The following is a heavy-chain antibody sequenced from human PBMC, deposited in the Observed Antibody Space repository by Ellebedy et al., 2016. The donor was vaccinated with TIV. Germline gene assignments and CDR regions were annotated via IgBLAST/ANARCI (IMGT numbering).Heavy chain of an antibody. D-gene: IGHD6-19*01. CDR2: IYTSGST. Sequence: MPSETLSLTCTASGGSISSYYWSWIRQPAGKGLEWIGRIYTSGSTNYNPSLQSRVTMSVDTSKNQFSLKLSSVTAADTAVYYCAGGYSNGWTDYWGQGTLVTVSS. J-gene: IGHJ4*02. V-gene: IGHV4-4*07. CDR3: AGGYSNGWTDY. CDR1: GGSISSYY.